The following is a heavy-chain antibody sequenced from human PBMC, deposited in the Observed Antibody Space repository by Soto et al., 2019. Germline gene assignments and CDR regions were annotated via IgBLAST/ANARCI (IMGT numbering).Heavy chain of an antibody. CDR1: GFTFSSYA. V-gene: IGHV3-30-3*01. J-gene: IGHJ4*02. CDR2: ISYDGSNK. D-gene: IGHD1-7*01. Sequence: GGSLRLSCAASGFTFSSYAMHWVRQAPGKGLEWVAVISYDGSNKYYADSVKGRFTISRDNSKNTLYLQMNSLRAEDTAVYYCARDPEIMNLELTFFDYWGQGTLVTVSS. CDR3: ARDPEIMNLELTFFDY.